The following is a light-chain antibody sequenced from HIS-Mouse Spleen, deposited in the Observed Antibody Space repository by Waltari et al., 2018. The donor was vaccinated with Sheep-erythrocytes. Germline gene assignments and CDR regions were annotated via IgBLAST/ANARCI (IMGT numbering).Light chain of an antibody. V-gene: IGLV3-1*01. Sequence: SYELTQPPSVSVSPGQTASIPCSGDKLGDKYACWYQQKPGQSPVLVIYQDSKRPSGIPERFSGSNSGNTATLNISGTQAMDEADYYCQAWDSSTAVFGGGTKLTVL. CDR3: QAWDSSTAV. CDR1: KLGDKY. CDR2: QDS. J-gene: IGLJ2*01.